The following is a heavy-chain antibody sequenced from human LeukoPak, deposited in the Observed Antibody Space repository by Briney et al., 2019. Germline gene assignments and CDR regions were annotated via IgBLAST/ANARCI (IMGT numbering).Heavy chain of an antibody. Sequence: GGSLRLSCAASGFTINTFNMNWVRQAPGKGVEGVSSVTSGGDYVYYADSVKGRFTTSRDNAKNSLSLQLNSLRVEDTAVYYCARGHYDVLAASYKWTPDYWGQGTLVTVSS. CDR1: GFTINTFN. V-gene: IGHV3-21*01. J-gene: IGHJ4*02. D-gene: IGHD3-9*01. CDR2: VTSGGDYV. CDR3: ARGHYDVLAASYKWTPDY.